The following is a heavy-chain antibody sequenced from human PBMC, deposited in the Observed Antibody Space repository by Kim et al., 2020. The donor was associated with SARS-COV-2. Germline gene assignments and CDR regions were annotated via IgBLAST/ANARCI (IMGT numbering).Heavy chain of an antibody. CDR1: GFTFSSYG. CDR3: AAEGVYCSSTSCHNEGSWFDP. D-gene: IGHD2-2*02. CDR2: ISYDGSNK. V-gene: IGHV3-30*03. J-gene: IGHJ5*02. Sequence: GGSLRLSCAASGFTFSSYGMHWVRQAPGKGLEWVAVISYDGSNKYYADSVKGRFTISRDNSKNTLYLQMNSLRAEDTAVYYCAAEGVYCSSTSCHNEGSWFDPWGQGTLVTVSS.